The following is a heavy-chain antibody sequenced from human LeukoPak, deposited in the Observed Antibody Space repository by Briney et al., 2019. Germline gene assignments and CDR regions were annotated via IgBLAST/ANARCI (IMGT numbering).Heavy chain of an antibody. D-gene: IGHD5-24*01. CDR1: GFTFSSYS. V-gene: IGHV3-21*01. CDR2: ISSSSSYR. Sequence: PGGSLRLSCTGSGFTFSSYSMNWVRQAPGKGLEWVSSISSSSSYRYYEESVKGRFSISRDNARNSLYLQMNSLRTEDTAVYYCAKRDGYNSGPFDYWGQGTLVTVSS. CDR3: AKRDGYNSGPFDY. J-gene: IGHJ4*02.